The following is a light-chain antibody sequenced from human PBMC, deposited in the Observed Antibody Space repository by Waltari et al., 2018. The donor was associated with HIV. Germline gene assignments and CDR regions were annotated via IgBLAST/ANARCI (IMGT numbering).Light chain of an antibody. J-gene: IGKJ2*01. Sequence: EIVMTQSPATLSMSPGERATLSCRTSPSVSSNLAWYQEKTVQAPRLLMYGASARATGIPARFSGSGSGTEFTLTISSLQSEDFAVYFCQQYKNWPYTFGQGTKLEIK. CDR3: QQYKNWPYT. V-gene: IGKV3-15*01. CDR1: PSVSSN. CDR2: GAS.